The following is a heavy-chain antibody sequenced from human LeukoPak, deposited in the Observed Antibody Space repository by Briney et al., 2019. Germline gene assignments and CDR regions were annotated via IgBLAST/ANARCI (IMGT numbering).Heavy chain of an antibody. CDR2: IYYSGST. J-gene: IGHJ4*02. Sequence: TLSLTCTVSGGSISSYYWSWIRQPPGKGLEWIGYIYYSGSTNYNPSLKSRVTISVDTSKNQFSLKLTSVTAADTAVYYCARDVSDSGSQIFDYLGQGALVTVSS. V-gene: IGHV4-59*12. CDR3: ARDVSDSGSQIFDY. CDR1: GGSISSYY. D-gene: IGHD3-10*01.